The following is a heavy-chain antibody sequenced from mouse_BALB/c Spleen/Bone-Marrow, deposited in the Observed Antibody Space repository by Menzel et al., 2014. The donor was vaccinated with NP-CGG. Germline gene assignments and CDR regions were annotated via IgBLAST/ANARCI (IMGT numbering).Heavy chain of an antibody. CDR1: GFFLXSYG. J-gene: IGHJ3*01. CDR2: IWSDGST. V-gene: IGHV2-2*02. CDR3: ARLDGYLFAY. D-gene: IGHD2-3*01. Sequence: QVQLKESGPGLVQPSQSLSITCTVSGFFLXSYGVHWVRQSPGKGLEWLGVIWSDGSTDYNAAFISRLNISKDNSKSQIFFKMNSLQPNDTAIYFCARLDGYLFAYWGQGTLVTVSA.